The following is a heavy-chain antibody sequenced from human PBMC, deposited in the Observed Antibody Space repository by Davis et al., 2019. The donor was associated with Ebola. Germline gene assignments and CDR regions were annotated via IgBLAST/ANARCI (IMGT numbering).Heavy chain of an antibody. CDR3: ARDCTVTTLLYYYYYGMDV. V-gene: IGHV3-20*04. Sequence: GESLKISCAASGFTFDDYGMSWVRQAPGKGLEWVSGINWNGGSTGYADSVKGRFTISRDNAKNSLYLQMNSLRAEDTAVYYCARDCTVTTLLYYYYYGMDVWGQGTTVTVSS. D-gene: IGHD4-17*01. J-gene: IGHJ6*02. CDR1: GFTFDDYG. CDR2: INWNGGST.